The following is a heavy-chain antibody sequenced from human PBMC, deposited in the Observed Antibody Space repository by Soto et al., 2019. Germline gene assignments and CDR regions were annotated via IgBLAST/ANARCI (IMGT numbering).Heavy chain of an antibody. D-gene: IGHD3-22*01. J-gene: IGHJ3*02. CDR2: ISGSGGST. V-gene: IGHV3-23*01. CDR1: GFTFSSYA. CDR3: AKPRAHYYDSSGYLDAFDI. Sequence: GGSLRLSCAASGFTFSSYAMSWVRQAPGKGLEWVSAISGSGGSTYYADSVKGRFTISRDNSKNTLYLQMNSLRAEDTAVYYCAKPRAHYYDSSGYLDAFDIWGQGTMVTVSS.